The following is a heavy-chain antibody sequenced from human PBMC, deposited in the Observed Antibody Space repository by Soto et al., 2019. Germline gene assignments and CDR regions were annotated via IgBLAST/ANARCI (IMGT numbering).Heavy chain of an antibody. J-gene: IGHJ6*02. V-gene: IGHV3-33*01. CDR3: ARDLGNSNYPYYYYYYGMDV. CDR1: GFTFSSYG. CDR2: IWYDGSNK. D-gene: IGHD4-4*01. Sequence: QVQLVESGGGVVQPGRSLRLSCAAPGFTFSSYGMHWVRQAPGKGLEWVAVIWYDGSNKYYADSVKGRFTISRDNSKNTLYLQMNSLRAEDTAVYYCARDLGNSNYPYYYYYYGMDVWGQGTTVTVSS.